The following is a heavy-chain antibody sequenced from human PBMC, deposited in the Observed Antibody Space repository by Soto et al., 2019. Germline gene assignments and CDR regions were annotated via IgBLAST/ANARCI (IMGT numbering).Heavy chain of an antibody. CDR1: GYTFTSYA. Sequence: ASVKVSCKASGYTFTSYAMHWVRQAPGQRLEWMGWINAGNGNTKYSQKFKGRVTITRDTSASTAYMELSSLRSEDTAVYYCARIHSSGWYDAFDIWGQGTMVTVSS. V-gene: IGHV1-3*01. D-gene: IGHD6-19*01. J-gene: IGHJ3*02. CDR2: INAGNGNT. CDR3: ARIHSSGWYDAFDI.